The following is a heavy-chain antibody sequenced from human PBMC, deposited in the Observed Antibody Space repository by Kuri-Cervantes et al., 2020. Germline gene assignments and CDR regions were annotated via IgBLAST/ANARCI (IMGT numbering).Heavy chain of an antibody. CDR3: AGGEVIFCFDI. V-gene: IGHV3-33*01. CDR1: GFTFSSYG. J-gene: IGHJ3*02. CDR2: IWYDGSNK. D-gene: IGHD3-16*01. Sequence: LSLTCAASGFTFSSYGMHWVRQAPGKGLEWVAVIWYDGSNKYYADSVKGRFTISRDNSKNTLYLQMNSLRAEDTAVYYCAGGEVIFCFDIWGQGTMVTVSS.